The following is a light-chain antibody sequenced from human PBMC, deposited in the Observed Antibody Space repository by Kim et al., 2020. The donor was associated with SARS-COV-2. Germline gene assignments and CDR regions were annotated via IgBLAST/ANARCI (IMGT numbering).Light chain of an antibody. CDR1: GNNVGNEG. CDR3: SAWDSRLNAWL. J-gene: IGLJ3*02. V-gene: IGLV10-54*01. CDR2: RDN. Sequence: QAGLTQPPSVSKTLRQTATLTCTGNGNNVGNEGAAWLQQHQGHPPKLLSYRDNNRPSGISERFSASRSGNIASLTISEVQPEDEADYYCSAWDSRLNAWLFGGGTKVTVL.